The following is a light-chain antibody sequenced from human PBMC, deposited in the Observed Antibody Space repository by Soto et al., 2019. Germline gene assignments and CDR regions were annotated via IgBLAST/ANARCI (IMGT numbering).Light chain of an antibody. Sequence: EVVMTQSPATLSLSPGERATLSCRASQSVSSDLAWYQQKPAQAPRLLIYGASTRATDIPARFSGGGSGTEFTLTTSNLQSEDFGIYYCQQYTDWPPITFGPGTKVDIK. CDR1: QSVSSD. V-gene: IGKV3-15*01. CDR2: GAS. CDR3: QQYTDWPPIT. J-gene: IGKJ3*01.